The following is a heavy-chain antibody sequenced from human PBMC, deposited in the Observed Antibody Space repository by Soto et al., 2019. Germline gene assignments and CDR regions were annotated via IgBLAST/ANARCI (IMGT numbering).Heavy chain of an antibody. J-gene: IGHJ4*02. V-gene: IGHV4-31*03. CDR1: GGSISSGGYY. CDR3: ARYPTMVRGVISLV. CDR2: IYYSGST. D-gene: IGHD3-10*01. Sequence: QVQLQESGPGLVKPTQTLSLTCTVSGGSISSGGYYWSWIRQHPGKGLEWIGYIYYSGSTYYNPSLMSRVTISVDTSKNQFSLKLSSVTAADTAVYYCARYPTMVRGVISLVWGQGTLVTVSS.